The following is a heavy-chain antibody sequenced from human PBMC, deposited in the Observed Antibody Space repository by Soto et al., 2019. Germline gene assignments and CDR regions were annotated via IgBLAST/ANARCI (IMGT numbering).Heavy chain of an antibody. CDR2: ISYDGNNK. CDR3: AKDHLETTVTTPSY. J-gene: IGHJ4*02. Sequence: QVQLVESGGGVVQPGRSLRLSCAASGFTFSSYGMHWVRQAPGKGLEWVAVISYDGNNKYYADSVKGRFTISRDNFKITLYLAMDSLRAEDTAMYYCAKDHLETTVTTPSYWGQGTLVTVSS. CDR1: GFTFSSYG. V-gene: IGHV3-30*18. D-gene: IGHD4-17*01.